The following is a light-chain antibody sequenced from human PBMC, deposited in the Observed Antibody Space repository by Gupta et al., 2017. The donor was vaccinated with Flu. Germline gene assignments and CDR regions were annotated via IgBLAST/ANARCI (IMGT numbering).Light chain of an antibody. Sequence: ITISCTGTSSDIGAYNYVSWYQRHPGKAPKLLIYGVSSRPSGIANRFSGSKSDNTASLTISGVQPEEEADYFCSSSSGSTTPWVFGGGTKLTGL. V-gene: IGLV2-14*01. J-gene: IGLJ3*02. CDR3: SSSSGSTTPWV. CDR1: SSDIGAYNY. CDR2: GVS.